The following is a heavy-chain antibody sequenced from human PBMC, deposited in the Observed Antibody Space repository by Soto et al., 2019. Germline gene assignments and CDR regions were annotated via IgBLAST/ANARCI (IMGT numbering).Heavy chain of an antibody. D-gene: IGHD4-17*01. J-gene: IGHJ5*02. V-gene: IGHV3-23*01. Sequence: GGSLRLSCAASGFTFSSYAMSWVRQAPGKGLEWVSAISGSGGSTYYADSVKGRFTISRDNSKNTLYLQMNSLRAEDTAVYYCAKGGDDYGDYESYFDPWGQGTLVTVSS. CDR3: AKGGDDYGDYESYFDP. CDR2: ISGSGGST. CDR1: GFTFSSYA.